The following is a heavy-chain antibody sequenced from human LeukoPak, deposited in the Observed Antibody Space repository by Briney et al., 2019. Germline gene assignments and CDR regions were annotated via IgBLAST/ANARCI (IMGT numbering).Heavy chain of an antibody. CDR3: ARDPGSYDSSGYYDYYYYYMDV. D-gene: IGHD3-22*01. J-gene: IGHJ6*03. CDR2: IYSGGST. Sequence: GGSLRLSCAASGFTVSSNYMSWVRQAPGKGLEWVSVIYSGGSTYYADSVKGRFTISRDNSKNTLYLQMNSLRAEDTAVYYCARDPGSYDSSGYYDYYYYYMDVWGKGTTVTVSS. V-gene: IGHV3-66*02. CDR1: GFTVSSNY.